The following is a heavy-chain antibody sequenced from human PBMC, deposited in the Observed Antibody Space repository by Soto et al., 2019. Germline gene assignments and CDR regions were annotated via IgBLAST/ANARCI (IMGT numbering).Heavy chain of an antibody. J-gene: IGHJ4*02. CDR1: GGSISSGDYY. Sequence: PSETLSLTCTVSGGSISSGDYYWSWIRQPPGKGLEWIGYIYYSGSTYYNPSLKSRVTISVDTSKNQFSLKLSSVTAADTAVYYCARDPQYYDFWSGYFDYWGQGTLVTVSS. D-gene: IGHD3-3*01. CDR3: ARDPQYYDFWSGYFDY. CDR2: IYYSGST. V-gene: IGHV4-30-4*01.